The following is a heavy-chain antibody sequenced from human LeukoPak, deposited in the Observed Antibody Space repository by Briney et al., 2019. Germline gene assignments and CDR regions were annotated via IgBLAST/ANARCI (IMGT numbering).Heavy chain of an antibody. CDR1: GGTFSSYA. D-gene: IGHD1-26*01. Sequence: GASVKVSCKASGGTFSSYAISWVRQAPGQGLEWMGGIIPIFGTANYTQKFQGRVTITADESTSTAYMELSSLRSEDTAVYYCARSDDGARPSYFDYWGQGTLVTVSS. CDR3: ARSDDGARPSYFDY. J-gene: IGHJ4*02. CDR2: IIPIFGTA. V-gene: IGHV1-69*13.